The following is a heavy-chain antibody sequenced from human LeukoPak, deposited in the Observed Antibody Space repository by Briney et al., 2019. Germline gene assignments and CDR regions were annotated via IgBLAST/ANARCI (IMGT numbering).Heavy chain of an antibody. CDR3: ARDLWPGIAADYYYYYGMDV. Sequence: ASVKVSCKASGYTFTSYGISWVRQAPGQGLEWMGWISAYNGNTNYAQKLQGRVTMTTDTFTSTAYMELRSLRSDDTAVYYCARDLWPGIAADYYYYYGMDVWGKGTTVTVSS. D-gene: IGHD6-13*01. CDR2: ISAYNGNT. J-gene: IGHJ6*04. CDR1: GYTFTSYG. V-gene: IGHV1-18*04.